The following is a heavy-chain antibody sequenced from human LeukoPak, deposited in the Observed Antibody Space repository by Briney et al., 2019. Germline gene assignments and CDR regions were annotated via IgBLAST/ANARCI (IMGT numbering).Heavy chain of an antibody. D-gene: IGHD2-2*01. CDR2: ISAYNGNT. CDR3: ARETLPAALDY. Sequence: ASVKVSCKASGGTFSSYAISWARQAPGQGLEWMGWISAYNGNTNYAQKLQGRVTMTTDTSTSTAYMELRSLRSDDTAVYYCARETLPAALDYWGQGTLVTVSS. J-gene: IGHJ4*02. V-gene: IGHV1-18*01. CDR1: GGTFSSYA.